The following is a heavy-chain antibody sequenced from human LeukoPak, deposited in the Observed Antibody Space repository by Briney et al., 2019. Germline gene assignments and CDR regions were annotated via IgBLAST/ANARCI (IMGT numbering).Heavy chain of an antibody. Sequence: SETLSLTCTVSGGSISSYYWSWIRQPPGKGLEWIGYIYYSGSTNYNPSLKSRVTISVDTSKNQFSLKLSSVTAADTAVYYCARSRSSGWYSLSHWGQGTLVTVSS. D-gene: IGHD6-19*01. CDR2: IYYSGST. V-gene: IGHV4-59*01. CDR3: ARSRSSGWYSLSH. CDR1: GGSISSYY. J-gene: IGHJ4*02.